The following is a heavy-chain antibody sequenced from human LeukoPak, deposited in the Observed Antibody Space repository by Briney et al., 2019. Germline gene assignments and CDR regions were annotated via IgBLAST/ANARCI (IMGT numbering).Heavy chain of an antibody. D-gene: IGHD6-13*01. V-gene: IGHV3-23*01. Sequence: GGSLRLSCAASGFTFNIYAMSWVRQAPGKGLEWVAGISGSGGSTGYADSVKGRFTISRDNSKNTLYLHMKSLRAEDTAVYYCAKDRRIAAAYLFDYWGQGTLVSVSS. CDR2: ISGSGGST. J-gene: IGHJ4*02. CDR3: AKDRRIAAAYLFDY. CDR1: GFTFNIYA.